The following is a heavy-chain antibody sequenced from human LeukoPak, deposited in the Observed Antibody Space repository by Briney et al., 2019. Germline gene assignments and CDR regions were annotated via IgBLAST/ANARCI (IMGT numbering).Heavy chain of an antibody. Sequence: SETLSLTCAVYGGSFSVYYWSCIRQPPGKGLEWIGEINHSGSTNYNPSLKSRVTISVDTSKNQFSLKLSSVTAADTAVYYCARGRRPGYWGQGTLVTVSS. J-gene: IGHJ4*02. CDR3: ARGRRPGY. V-gene: IGHV4-34*01. CDR1: GGSFSVYY. D-gene: IGHD6-6*01. CDR2: INHSGST.